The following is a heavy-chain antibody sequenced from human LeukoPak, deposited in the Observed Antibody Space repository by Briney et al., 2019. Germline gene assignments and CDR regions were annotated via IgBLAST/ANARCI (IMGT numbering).Heavy chain of an antibody. J-gene: IGHJ4*02. V-gene: IGHV4-31*03. D-gene: IGHD2-15*01. CDR1: GGSISSGGYY. CDR3: AREVVVWVATTTRYYFDY. Sequence: SQTLSLTCTVYGGSISSGGYYLSWIRQHPGKGLEWIVYIYYSGSTYYNPSLKSRVTISVDTSKNQFSLKLSSVTAADTAVYYCAREVVVWVATTTRYYFDYWGQGTLVTVSS. CDR2: IYYSGST.